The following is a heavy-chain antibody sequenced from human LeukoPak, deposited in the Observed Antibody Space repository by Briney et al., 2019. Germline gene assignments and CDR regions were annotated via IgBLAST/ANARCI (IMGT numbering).Heavy chain of an antibody. V-gene: IGHV1-69*04. CDR3: ARDPGIVVVVAADYYYGMDV. CDR1: GGTFSSYA. J-gene: IGHJ6*02. D-gene: IGHD2-15*01. CDR2: IIPILGIA. Sequence: SVKVSCKASGGTFSSYAISWVRQAPGQGLEWMGRIIPILGIANYAQKFQGRVTMTRDTSISTAYMELSRLRSDDTAVYYCARDPGIVVVVAADYYYGMDVWGQGTTVTVSS.